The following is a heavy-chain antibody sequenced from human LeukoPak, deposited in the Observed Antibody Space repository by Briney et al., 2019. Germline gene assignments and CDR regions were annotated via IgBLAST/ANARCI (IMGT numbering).Heavy chain of an antibody. D-gene: IGHD6-13*01. CDR2: IYDSGGT. V-gene: IGHV4-59*01. Sequence: MSSETLSLTCTVSGGSIISYYWSWIRQPPGKGLEWMGYIYDSGGTNYNPSLKTRFTISAVTSKNQFSLKLSSVTVADTAVYFCARGKVYGSGWFDTFDVWGQGTMVIVSS. CDR3: ARGKVYGSGWFDTFDV. J-gene: IGHJ3*01. CDR1: GGSIISYY.